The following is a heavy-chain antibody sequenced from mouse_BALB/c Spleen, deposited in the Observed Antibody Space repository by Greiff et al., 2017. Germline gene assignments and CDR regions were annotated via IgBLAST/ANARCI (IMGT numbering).Heavy chain of an antibody. Sequence: LQQPGSELVRPGASVKLSCKASGYTFTSYWMHWVKQRHGQGLEWIGNIYPGSGSTNYDEKFKSKGTLTVDTSSSTAYMHLSSLTSEDSAVYYCTRGGYDGAMDYWGQGTSVTVSS. J-gene: IGHJ4*01. V-gene: IGHV1S22*01. CDR1: GYTFTSYW. CDR2: IYPGSGST. D-gene: IGHD2-2*01. CDR3: TRGGYDGAMDY.